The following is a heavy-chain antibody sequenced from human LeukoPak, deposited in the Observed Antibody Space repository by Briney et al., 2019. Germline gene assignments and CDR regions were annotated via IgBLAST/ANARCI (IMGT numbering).Heavy chain of an antibody. CDR1: GYTFTDYY. Sequence: ASVKVSCKASGYTFTDYYMHWVRQAPGQGLEWMGWINPNSGGTNYAQKFQGRVTMTRDTSISTAYMELTRLRSGDTALYYCARHYGSGWYVFNYWGQGTLVTVSS. CDR3: ARHYGSGWYVFNY. CDR2: INPNSGGT. J-gene: IGHJ4*02. V-gene: IGHV1-2*02. D-gene: IGHD6-19*01.